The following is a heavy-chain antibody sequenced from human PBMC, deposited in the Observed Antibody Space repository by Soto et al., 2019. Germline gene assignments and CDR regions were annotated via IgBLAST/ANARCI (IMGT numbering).Heavy chain of an antibody. V-gene: IGHV3-30-3*01. Sequence: GGSLRLSCAASGFTFSSYAMHWVRQAPGKGLEWVAVISYDGSNKYYADSVKGRFTISRDNSKNTLYLQMNSLRAEDTAVYYCARDAAPNYYDSSGRVNYFDYWGQGTLVTVSS. D-gene: IGHD3-22*01. CDR1: GFTFSSYA. CDR2: ISYDGSNK. J-gene: IGHJ4*02. CDR3: ARDAAPNYYDSSGRVNYFDY.